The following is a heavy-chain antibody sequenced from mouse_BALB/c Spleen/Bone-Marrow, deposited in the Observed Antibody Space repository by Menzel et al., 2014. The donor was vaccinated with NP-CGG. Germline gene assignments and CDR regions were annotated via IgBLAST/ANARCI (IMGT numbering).Heavy chain of an antibody. Sequence: VQLQQSGAELVKPGASVKLSCKASGYTFTSYYMYWVKQRPGQGLEWTGEINPSNGGTNFNEKFKSRATLTVDKSSSTAYMQLSSLTSEDSAVYYCTRGRTWDFDYWGQGTTLTVSS. D-gene: IGHD4-1*01. CDR3: TRGRTWDFDY. CDR2: INPSNGGT. CDR1: GYTFTSYY. V-gene: IGHV1S81*02. J-gene: IGHJ2*01.